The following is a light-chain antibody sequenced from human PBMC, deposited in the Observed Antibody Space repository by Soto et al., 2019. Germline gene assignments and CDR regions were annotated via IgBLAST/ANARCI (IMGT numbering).Light chain of an antibody. CDR3: QQRSNWPPIT. Sequence: EIVLTQSPATLSLSPGERATLSCRASQSISNHLAWYQQKPGQAPGLLIYDASNRATGIPARFSGSGSGTDFTLTISSLEPEDFAVYYCQQRSNWPPITFGQGTRLEIK. V-gene: IGKV3-11*01. J-gene: IGKJ5*01. CDR2: DAS. CDR1: QSISNH.